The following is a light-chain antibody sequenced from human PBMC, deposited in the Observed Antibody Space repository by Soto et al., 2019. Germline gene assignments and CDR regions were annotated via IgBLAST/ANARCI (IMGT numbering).Light chain of an antibody. J-gene: IGKJ5*01. V-gene: IGKV1-8*01. CDR2: AAS. Sequence: AIRMTQSPSSLSASTGDRVTITCRASQDITSYLAWYQQKPGKAPKLLIYAASTLQSGVPSRFSGSGSGTDFTLTISCLQSEDFATYYCHQYNNWPPFTFGQGTRLEIK. CDR1: QDITSY. CDR3: HQYNNWPPFT.